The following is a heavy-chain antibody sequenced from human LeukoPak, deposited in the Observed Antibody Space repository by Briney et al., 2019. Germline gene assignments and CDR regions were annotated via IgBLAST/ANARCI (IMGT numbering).Heavy chain of an antibody. V-gene: IGHV3-30*02. CDR1: GFTFSICG. D-gene: IGHD3-10*01. Sequence: GGSLRLSCAASGFTFSICGMHWVRQAPGKGLEWVTFIRYDGSDKYYADSVRGRITISRDNSKNTLYLQMNSLRAEDTALYYCAKDLRGLIAGIENWGQGTLVTVSS. CDR3: AKDLRGLIAGIEN. CDR2: IRYDGSDK. J-gene: IGHJ4*02.